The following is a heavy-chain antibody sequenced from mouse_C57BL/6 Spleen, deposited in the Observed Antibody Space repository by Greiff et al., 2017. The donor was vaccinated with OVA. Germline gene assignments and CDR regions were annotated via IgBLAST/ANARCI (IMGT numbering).Heavy chain of an antibody. V-gene: IGHV14-2*01. J-gene: IGHJ3*01. D-gene: IGHD1-1*01. Sequence: VQLQQSGAELVKPGASVKLSCTASGFNIKDYYMHWVKQRTEQGLEWIGRIDPEDGETKDAPKFQGKATITADTSSNTAYLQLSSLTSEDTAVYYCAYYYGSSYGFAYWGQGTLVTVSA. CDR1: GFNIKDYY. CDR3: AYYYGSSYGFAY. CDR2: IDPEDGET.